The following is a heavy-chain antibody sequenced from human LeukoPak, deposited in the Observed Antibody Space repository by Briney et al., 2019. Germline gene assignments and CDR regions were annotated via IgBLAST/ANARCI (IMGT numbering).Heavy chain of an antibody. CDR2: ISGSASST. J-gene: IGHJ4*02. Sequence: GGSLRLSCAASGFTFSNYAMSWVRQAPGKGLEWVSAISGSASSTYYADSVKGRFTISRDNSKNTLYLQMNSLRVEDTAVHYCAKGVLTATDYYFDYWGQGTLVTVSS. CDR3: AKGVLTATDYYFDY. D-gene: IGHD2-21*02. CDR1: GFTFSNYA. V-gene: IGHV3-23*01.